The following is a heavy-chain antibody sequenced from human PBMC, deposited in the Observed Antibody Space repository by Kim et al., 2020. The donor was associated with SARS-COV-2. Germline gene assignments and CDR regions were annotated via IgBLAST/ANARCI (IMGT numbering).Heavy chain of an antibody. CDR3: ARERLLYRYFDY. D-gene: IGHD3-3*01. V-gene: IGHV3-33*01. Sequence: GGSLRLSCAASGFTFSSYGMHWVRQAPGKGLEWVAVIWYDGSNKYYADSVKGRFTISRDNSKNTLYLQMNSLRAEDTAVYYCARERLLYRYFDYWGQGTLVTVSS. J-gene: IGHJ4*02. CDR1: GFTFSSYG. CDR2: IWYDGSNK.